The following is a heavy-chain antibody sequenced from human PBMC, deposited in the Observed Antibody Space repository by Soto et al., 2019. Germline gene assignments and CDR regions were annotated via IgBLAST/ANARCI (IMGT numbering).Heavy chain of an antibody. CDR2: IYYSGST. D-gene: IGHD3-16*01. CDR3: ARGGGDDRYKFPNWFDP. Sequence: NPSETLSLTCTVSGGSISSYYWSWIRQPPGKGLEWIGYIYYSGSTNYNPSLKSRVTISVDTSKNQFSLKLSSVTAADTAVYYCARGGGDDRYKFPNWFDPLGQGTLVTVSS. V-gene: IGHV4-59*01. CDR1: GGSISSYY. J-gene: IGHJ5*02.